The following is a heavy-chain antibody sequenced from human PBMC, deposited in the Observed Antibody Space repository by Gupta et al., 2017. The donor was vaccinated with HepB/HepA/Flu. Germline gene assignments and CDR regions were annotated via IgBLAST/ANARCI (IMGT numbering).Heavy chain of an antibody. CDR3: ARYTSDGYNYDS. V-gene: IGHV3-21*01. CDR1: GFTFSQYR. Sequence: EVQLVESGGGLVKPGGSLRISCAASGFTFSQYRMNWVRQAPGKGLEWVSSISGSGNYLYYADSMKGRFTVSRDNARNSLFLEMKSLRAEDTAIYYCARYTSDGYNYDSWGQGTLVTVSS. J-gene: IGHJ5*01. CDR2: ISGSGNYL. D-gene: IGHD5-24*01.